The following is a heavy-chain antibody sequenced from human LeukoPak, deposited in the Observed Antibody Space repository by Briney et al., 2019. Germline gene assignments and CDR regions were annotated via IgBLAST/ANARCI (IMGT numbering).Heavy chain of an antibody. V-gene: IGHV3-23*01. CDR1: GFTFSSYW. D-gene: IGHD1-26*01. CDR2: ISGSGGST. Sequence: GGSLRLSCAASGFTFSSYWMYWVRQAPGKGLEWVSAISGSGGSTYYADSVKGRFTISRDNSKNTLYLQMNSLRAEDTAVYYCAKESGGSFVLPYDYWGQGTLVTVSS. CDR3: AKESGGSFVLPYDY. J-gene: IGHJ4*02.